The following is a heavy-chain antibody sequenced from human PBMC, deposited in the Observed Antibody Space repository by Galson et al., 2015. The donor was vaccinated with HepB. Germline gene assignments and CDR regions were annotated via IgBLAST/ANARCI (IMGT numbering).Heavy chain of an antibody. CDR1: GGTFSSYA. Sequence: SVKVSCKASGGTFSSYAISWVRQAPGQGLEWMGRIIPILGIANYAQKFQGRVTITADKSASTAYMELSSLRSEDTAVYYCARVSSGWYPHLDVWGQGTTVTVSS. V-gene: IGHV1-69*04. CDR2: IIPILGIA. CDR3: ARVSSGWYPHLDV. J-gene: IGHJ6*02. D-gene: IGHD6-19*01.